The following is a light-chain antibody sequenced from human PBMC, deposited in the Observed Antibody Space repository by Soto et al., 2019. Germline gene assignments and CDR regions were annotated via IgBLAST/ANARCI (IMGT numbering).Light chain of an antibody. V-gene: IGKV4-1*01. CDR1: KSILYSSNNKNL. J-gene: IGKJ2*01. CDR2: WAS. CDR3: QQYYSPPRYT. Sequence: SCWSSKSILYSSNNKNLIAWYQQKPGQPPKLLIYWASTRQSGVPDRFSGSGSGRDFTLTISSLQAEDVAVYYCQQYYSPPRYTFGQGTRLGIK.